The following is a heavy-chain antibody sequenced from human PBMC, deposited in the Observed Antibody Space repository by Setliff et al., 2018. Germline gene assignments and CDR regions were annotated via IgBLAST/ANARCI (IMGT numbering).Heavy chain of an antibody. Sequence: SETLSLTCTVSGGSISSSSYQWGWIRQAPGSGLEWIGSISYSGTPYYNASVESRVTISIDTSRNQFSLELRSVTVADTATYYCVRPGGTTVVARHFDYWGSGILVTVSS. CDR1: GGSISSSSYQ. V-gene: IGHV4-39*01. CDR3: VRPGGTTVVARHFDY. D-gene: IGHD2-15*01. CDR2: ISYSGTP. J-gene: IGHJ4*01.